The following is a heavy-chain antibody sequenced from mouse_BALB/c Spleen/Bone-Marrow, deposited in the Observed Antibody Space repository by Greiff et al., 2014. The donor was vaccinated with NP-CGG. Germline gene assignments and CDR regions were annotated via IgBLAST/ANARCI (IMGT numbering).Heavy chain of an antibody. CDR1: GFTFSSYT. Sequence: VQLKESGGGLVQPGGSLKLSCAASGFTFSSYTMSWIRQTPEKRLEWVAYISYGGGSTYYPDTVKGRFTISRDNAKNTLYLQMSSLKSEDTAIYYCTRHDSLYYFDYWGQGTTLTVSS. D-gene: IGHD6-1*01. CDR2: ISYGGGST. CDR3: TRHDSLYYFDY. J-gene: IGHJ2*01. V-gene: IGHV5-12-2*01.